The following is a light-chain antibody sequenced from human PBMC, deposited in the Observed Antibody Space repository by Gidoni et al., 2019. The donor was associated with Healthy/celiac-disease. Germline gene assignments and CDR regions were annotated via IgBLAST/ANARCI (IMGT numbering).Light chain of an antibody. J-gene: IGLJ2*01. Sequence: QSALTQPRSVSGSPGQSVTISCTGTSSDVGGYNYVSWYQQHPGKAPKLMIYDVSKRSSGVPDRFSGSKSGNTASLTISGHQAEDEADYYCCSYAGSSYVVFGGGTKLTVL. CDR3: CSYAGSSYVV. V-gene: IGLV2-11*01. CDR1: SSDVGGYNY. CDR2: DVS.